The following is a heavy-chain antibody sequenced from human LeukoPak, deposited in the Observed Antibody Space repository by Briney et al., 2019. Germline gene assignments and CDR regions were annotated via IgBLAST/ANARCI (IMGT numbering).Heavy chain of an antibody. Sequence: GGSLRLSCAASGFTFSSYSMNWVRQAPGKGLEWVAVISYDGSNKYYADSVKGRFTISRDNSKNTLYLQMNSLRAEDTAVYYCASYVDTAMVTHGYWGQGTLVTVSS. D-gene: IGHD5-18*01. CDR2: ISYDGSNK. CDR3: ASYVDTAMVTHGY. CDR1: GFTFSSYS. J-gene: IGHJ4*02. V-gene: IGHV3-30*03.